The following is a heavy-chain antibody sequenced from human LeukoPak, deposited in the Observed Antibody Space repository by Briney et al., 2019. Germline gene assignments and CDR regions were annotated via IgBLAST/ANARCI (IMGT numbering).Heavy chain of an antibody. Sequence: SETLSLTCTVSGVSVGSAGYYWSWIRQPPGGGLEGIGYIYYISNTNYNPSLKSRVTMSLNPSGNQFSLKLNSVTAADTAMYYCARTQSQSGSYRYYFGYWGQGTLVTVSS. CDR1: GVSVGSAGYY. CDR2: IYYISNT. J-gene: IGHJ4*02. D-gene: IGHD1-26*01. CDR3: ARTQSQSGSYRYYFGY. V-gene: IGHV4-61*08.